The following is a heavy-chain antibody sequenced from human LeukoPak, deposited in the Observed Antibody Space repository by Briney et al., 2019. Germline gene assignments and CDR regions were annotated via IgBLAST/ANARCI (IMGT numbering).Heavy chain of an antibody. J-gene: IGHJ4*02. CDR2: IIPIFGTA. D-gene: IGHD6-13*01. CDR3: ARSFSPVAAPDY. Sequence: ASVKVSCKASGGTFSSYAISWVRQAPGQGLEWMGGIIPIFGTANYAQKFQGRVTITADESTSTAYMELSSLRSEDTAVYYCARSFSPVAAPDYWGQGTLVTVSS. V-gene: IGHV1-69*13. CDR1: GGTFSSYA.